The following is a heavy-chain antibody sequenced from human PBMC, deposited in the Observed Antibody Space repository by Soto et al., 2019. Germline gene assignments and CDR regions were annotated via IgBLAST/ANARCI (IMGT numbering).Heavy chain of an antibody. CDR2: IRTKPNSYAT. V-gene: IGHV3-73*01. J-gene: IGHJ6*02. Sequence: ASGNGLEWVGRIRTKPNSYATAYAASVKGRFTISRDDSKNTAYLQMNSLKTEDTAVYFCTRVEEFNPNYGLDVWGQGTTVTVSS. CDR3: TRVEEFNPNYGLDV.